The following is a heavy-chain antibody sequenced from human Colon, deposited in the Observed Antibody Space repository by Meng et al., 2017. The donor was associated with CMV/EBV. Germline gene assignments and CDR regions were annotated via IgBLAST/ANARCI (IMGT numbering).Heavy chain of an antibody. CDR1: RYSFTGYY. D-gene: IGHD3-16*01. CDR3: ASHSSYVWGSHH. J-gene: IGHJ1*01. V-gene: IGHV1-2*02. Sequence: QVQLVQSGAEVRMPGASVKVSCKASRYSFTGYYIHWVRQAPGQGLEWMGWMDPTTGRTDYAQKFQDTVTMTRDTSISTAYLELSRLTSDDTAVYYCASHSSYVWGSHHWGQGTLVTVSS. CDR2: MDPTTGRT.